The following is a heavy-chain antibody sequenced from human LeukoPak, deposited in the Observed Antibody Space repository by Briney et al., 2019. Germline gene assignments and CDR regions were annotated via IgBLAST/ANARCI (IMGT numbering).Heavy chain of an antibody. Sequence: GGSLRLSCTGSGFTFRTYAFSWVRQAPGKGLVWVSHINSDGSSTSYADSVKGRFTISRDNAKNTLYLQMSSLRAEDTAVYYCARVRGQLWFADGFDIWGQGTMATVSS. V-gene: IGHV3-74*01. J-gene: IGHJ3*02. CDR2: INSDGSST. CDR1: GFTFRTYA. D-gene: IGHD3-10*01. CDR3: ARVRGQLWFADGFDI.